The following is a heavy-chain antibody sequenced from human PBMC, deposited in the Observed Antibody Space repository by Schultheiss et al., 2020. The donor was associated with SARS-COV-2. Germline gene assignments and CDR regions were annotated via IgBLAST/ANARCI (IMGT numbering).Heavy chain of an antibody. CDR1: RYTFTSYY. D-gene: IGHD3-3*01. J-gene: IGHJ5*02. Sequence: ASVKVSCQASRYTFTSYYMHWVRQAPGQGLEWMGIINPSGGSTSYAQKFQGRVTMTRDTSTSTVYMELSSLRSEDTAVYYCARGGTGYYDFWSGREPVGNWFDPWGQGTLVTVSS. CDR3: ARGGTGYYDFWSGREPVGNWFDP. V-gene: IGHV1-46*01. CDR2: INPSGGST.